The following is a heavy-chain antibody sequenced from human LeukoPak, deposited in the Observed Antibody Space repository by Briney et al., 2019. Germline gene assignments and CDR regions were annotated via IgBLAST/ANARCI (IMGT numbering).Heavy chain of an antibody. V-gene: IGHV4-39*01. Sequence: SETLSLTCTVSGGSISSSSYYWGWIRQPPWKGLEWTGRIYYSGSTYYNPTLKRRVTISVATSKNQFSLKLSSVTAADTAVYYCASLVSIVGATGQLNFDYWGQGTLVTVSS. CDR1: GGSISSSSYY. J-gene: IGHJ4*02. CDR2: IYYSGST. CDR3: ASLVSIVGATGQLNFDY. D-gene: IGHD1-26*01.